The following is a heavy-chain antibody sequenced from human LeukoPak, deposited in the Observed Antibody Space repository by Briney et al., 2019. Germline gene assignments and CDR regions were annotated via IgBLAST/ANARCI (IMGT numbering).Heavy chain of an antibody. D-gene: IGHD2-15*01. CDR3: ARHRSGGSQDDAFDI. CDR1: GFTFSSYS. J-gene: IGHJ3*02. V-gene: IGHV3-7*01. Sequence: GGSLRLSCAASGFTFSSYSMNWVRQAPGKGLEWVADIKEDGSEKYYVDSVKGRFTISRQNAKSSLFLQMNRLRAEDTAVYYCARHRSGGSQDDAFDIWGQGTMVTVSS. CDR2: IKEDGSEK.